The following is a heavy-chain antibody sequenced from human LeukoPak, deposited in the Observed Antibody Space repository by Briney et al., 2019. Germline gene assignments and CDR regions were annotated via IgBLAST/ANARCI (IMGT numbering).Heavy chain of an antibody. CDR1: GFTVSSNY. CDR2: IYSGGST. CDR3: ARVNAYSGYEPIYGMDV. D-gene: IGHD5-12*01. V-gene: IGHV3-53*01. Sequence: GGSLRLSCAASGFTVSSNYMSWVRQAPGKGLEWVSVIYSGGSTYYADSVKGRFTISRDNSKNTLYLQMNSLRAEDTAVYYCARVNAYSGYEPIYGMDVWGKGTTVSVSS. J-gene: IGHJ6*04.